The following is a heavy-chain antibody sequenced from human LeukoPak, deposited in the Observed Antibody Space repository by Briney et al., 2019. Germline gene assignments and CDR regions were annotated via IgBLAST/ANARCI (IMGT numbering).Heavy chain of an antibody. V-gene: IGHV1-8*03. J-gene: IGHJ4*02. CDR1: GYTFTSYD. D-gene: IGHD2-2*01. CDR2: MNPNSGNT. Sequence: ASVKVSCKASGYTFTSYDINWVRQATGQGLEWMGWMNPNSGNTGYAQKFQGRVTITRNTSISTAYMELSSLRSEDTAVYYCARVRPFHCSSTSCPSRAYYFDYWGQGTLVTVSS. CDR3: ARVRPFHCSSTSCPSRAYYFDY.